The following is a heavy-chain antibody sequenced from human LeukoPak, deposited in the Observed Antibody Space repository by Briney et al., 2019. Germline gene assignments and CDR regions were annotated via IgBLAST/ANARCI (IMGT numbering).Heavy chain of an antibody. CDR1: GFAFSNSW. Sequence: GGSLRLSCAASGFAFSNSWMSWVRQAPGKGLEWVANINHEGGDIHYVDSVKGRFTISRDNSKDSLYLQMNSLRAEDTAVYYCATYINWVAGDVWGQGTTVSVSS. V-gene: IGHV3-7*01. J-gene: IGHJ6*02. D-gene: IGHD1-1*01. CDR3: ATYINWVAGDV. CDR2: INHEGGDI.